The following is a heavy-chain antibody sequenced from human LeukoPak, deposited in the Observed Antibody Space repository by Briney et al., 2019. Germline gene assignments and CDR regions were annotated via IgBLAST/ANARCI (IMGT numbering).Heavy chain of an antibody. CDR1: GGSFSGYY. J-gene: IGHJ4*02. Sequence: SETLSLTCAVYGGSFSGYYWSWIRQPPGKGLEWIGEINHSGSTNYNPSLKSRVTISVDTSKNQFSLKLSSVTAADTAVYYCARGVAAADYWGQGTLVTVSS. CDR2: INHSGST. D-gene: IGHD6-13*01. V-gene: IGHV4-34*01. CDR3: ARGVAAADY.